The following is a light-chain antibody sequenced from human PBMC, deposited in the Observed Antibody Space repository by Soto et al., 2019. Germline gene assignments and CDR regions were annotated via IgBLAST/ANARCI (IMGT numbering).Light chain of an antibody. CDR2: WAS. J-gene: IGKJ2*01. CDR1: QSVLYSSNNKSY. V-gene: IGKV4-1*01. CDR3: QQYYTTPYT. Sequence: DIVMTQFPDSLTVPLGERATINCKSNQSVLYSSNNKSYLAWYQHKPGQPPKVLIYWASTRESGVPDRFSGSGSGTDFTLTISSLQADDVAVYYCQQYYTTPYTFGQGTKLEIK.